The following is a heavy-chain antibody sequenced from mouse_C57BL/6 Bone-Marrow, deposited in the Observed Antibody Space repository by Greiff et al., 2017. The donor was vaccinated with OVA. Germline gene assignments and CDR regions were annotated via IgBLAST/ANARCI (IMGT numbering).Heavy chain of an antibody. J-gene: IGHJ4*01. D-gene: IGHD4-1*01. Sequence: EVHLVESGGGLVQPGGSLSLSCAASGFTFTDYYMSWVRQPPGKALEWLGFIRHKANGYTTDYSASVKGRFTISRDKSKSILYLQRNALRAEDSATYYGARYGTGTRRGMDDWGKGTSVTVSA. CDR1: GFTFTDYY. CDR3: ARYGTGTRRGMDD. V-gene: IGHV7-3*01. CDR2: IRHKANGYTT.